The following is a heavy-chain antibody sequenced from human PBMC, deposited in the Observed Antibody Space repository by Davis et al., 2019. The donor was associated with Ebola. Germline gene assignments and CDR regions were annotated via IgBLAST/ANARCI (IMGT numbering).Heavy chain of an antibody. CDR3: ARVYSSGYYWDY. V-gene: IGHV3-7*03. CDR2: IKQDGSEK. J-gene: IGHJ4*02. D-gene: IGHD3-22*01. Sequence: GGSLSLSCAASGFTFSIYRMSWVRQAPGKGLEWVANIKQDGSEKYYVDSVKGRFTISRDNAKNSLYLQMNSLRAEDTAVYYCARVYSSGYYWDYWGQGTLVTVSS. CDR1: GFTFSIYR.